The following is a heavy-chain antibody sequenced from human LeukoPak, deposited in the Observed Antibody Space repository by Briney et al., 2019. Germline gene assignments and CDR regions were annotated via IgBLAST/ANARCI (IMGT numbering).Heavy chain of an antibody. CDR2: ISTSNSDT. J-gene: IGHJ4*02. V-gene: IGHV1-18*01. D-gene: IGHD1-14*01. Sequence: GASVKVSCRASGYTFTNSDITWVRQAPGQGLGRMGRISTSNSDTNYAAKLQGRVTMTTDTSTSTVYMELGSLTLDDPAVYFCGRDPYHRLGPTFDLWGQGTLVTVSS. CDR3: GRDPYHRLGPTFDL. CDR1: GYTFTNSD.